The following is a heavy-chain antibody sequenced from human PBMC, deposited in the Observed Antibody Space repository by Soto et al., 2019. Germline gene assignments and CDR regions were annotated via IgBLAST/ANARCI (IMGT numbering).Heavy chain of an antibody. D-gene: IGHD2-15*01. CDR1: GFTFSGYG. CDR2: IANDVNDQ. J-gene: IGHJ4*02. Sequence: QVQLVESGGGVVQPGRSLRLSCAASGFTFSGYGMQWVRQAPGKGLEWVGVIANDVNDQFYEDSVKGRFIISRDNSKNMLYLEMNRQSDEDTVMYYCTRAGGCSSCFVTDHWGQGTIVTVSS. CDR3: TRAGGCSSCFVTDH. V-gene: IGHV3-30*03.